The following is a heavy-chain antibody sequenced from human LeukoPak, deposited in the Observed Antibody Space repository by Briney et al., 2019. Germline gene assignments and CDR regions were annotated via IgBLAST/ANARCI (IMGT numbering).Heavy chain of an antibody. D-gene: IGHD2-15*01. J-gene: IGHJ4*02. V-gene: IGHV4-59*12. CDR2: IYYSGST. CDR1: GGSISSYY. CDR3: ARGYCSGGSCYPFDY. Sequence: SETLSLTCTVSGGSISSYYWSWIRQPPGKGLEWIGYIYYSGSTNYNPSLKSRVTISVDTSKNQFSLKLSSVTAADTAVYYCARGYCSGGSCYPFDYWGQGTLVTVSS.